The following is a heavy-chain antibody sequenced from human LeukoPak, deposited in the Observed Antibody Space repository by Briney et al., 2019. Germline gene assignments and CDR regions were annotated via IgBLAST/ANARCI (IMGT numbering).Heavy chain of an antibody. V-gene: IGHV4-39*01. CDR1: GGSISSSSYY. D-gene: IGHD3-10*01. J-gene: IGHJ5*02. CDR3: ARHRNYYGSGSYKVWFDP. CDR2: IYYSGST. Sequence: PSETLSLTCTVSGGSISSSSYYWGWIRPPPGKGLEWIGSIYYSGSTYYNPSLKSRATISVDTSKNQFSLKLSSVTAADTAVYYCARHRNYYGSGSYKVWFDPWGQGTLVTVSS.